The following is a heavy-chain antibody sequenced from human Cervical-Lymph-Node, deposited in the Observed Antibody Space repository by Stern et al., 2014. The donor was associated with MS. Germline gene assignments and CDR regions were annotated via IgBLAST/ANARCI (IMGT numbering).Heavy chain of an antibody. Sequence: QVTLMESGPTLVQPTQTLTLTCTFSGFSLSTSGVGVGWIRPPPGKAVEWLAPIYWDDDKRYSPSLKSRLTITKDTTKNQVVLTMTNMDPVDTATYYCAHMHSYALFDYWGQGTLVTVSS. CDR3: AHMHSYALFDY. V-gene: IGHV2-5*02. CDR2: IYWDDDK. D-gene: IGHD5-18*01. J-gene: IGHJ4*02. CDR1: GFSLSTSGVG.